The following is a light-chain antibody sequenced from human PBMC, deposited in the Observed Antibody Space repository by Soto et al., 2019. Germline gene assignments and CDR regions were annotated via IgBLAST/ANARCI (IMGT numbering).Light chain of an antibody. V-gene: IGLV2-14*03. CDR2: DVS. CDR1: SSDVGGYNY. Sequence: QSVLTQPASVSGSPGQSIAISCTGTSSDVGGYNYVSWYQHHPGKATKLMIYDVSNRPSGVSNRFSGSKSGNTASLTISGLQAEDEADYYCSSYTSSSTYVFGTGTKATV. CDR3: SSYTSSSTYV. J-gene: IGLJ1*01.